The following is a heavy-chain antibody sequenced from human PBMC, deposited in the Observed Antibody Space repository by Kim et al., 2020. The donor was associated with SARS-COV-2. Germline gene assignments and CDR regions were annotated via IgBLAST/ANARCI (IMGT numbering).Heavy chain of an antibody. V-gene: IGHV3-49*04. D-gene: IGHD3-10*01. CDR2: IRSKAYGGTT. Sequence: GGSLRLSCTASGFTFGDYAMSWVRQAPGKGLEWGGFIRSKAYGGTTEYAASVKGRFTISRDDSKSIAYLQMNSLKTEDTAVYYCTRVAEVLLWFGELYPDYWGQGTLVTVSS. CDR3: TRVAEVLLWFGELYPDY. CDR1: GFTFGDYA. J-gene: IGHJ4*02.